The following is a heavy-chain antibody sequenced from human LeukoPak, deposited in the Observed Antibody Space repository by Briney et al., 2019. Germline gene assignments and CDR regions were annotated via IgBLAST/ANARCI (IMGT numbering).Heavy chain of an antibody. D-gene: IGHD4-17*01. CDR3: ASLYGDYGSDAFDI. Sequence: PGGSLRLSCAASGFTVSSNYMSWVRQAPGKGLEWVLVIYSGGSTYYADSVKGRFTISRDNSKNTLYLQMNSLRAEDTAVYYCASLYGDYGSDAFDIWGQGTMVTVSS. CDR1: GFTVSSNY. J-gene: IGHJ3*02. V-gene: IGHV3-66*01. CDR2: IYSGGST.